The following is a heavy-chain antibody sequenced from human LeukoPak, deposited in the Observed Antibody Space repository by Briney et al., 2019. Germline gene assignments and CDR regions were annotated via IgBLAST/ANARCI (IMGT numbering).Heavy chain of an antibody. J-gene: IGHJ3*02. CDR1: GFMFNNFW. V-gene: IGHV3-7*03. CDR3: ARVARSSHPGDIVVVPAAGDAFDI. CDR2: IKPDTNEK. Sequence: GGSLRLSCEASGFMFNNFWMTWVRQAPGEGLEWVANIKPDTNEKYYVDFVRGRFTISSDNAKNSLYLQMNSLRSDDTAVYYCARVARSSHPGDIVVVPAAGDAFDIWGQGTMVTVSS. D-gene: IGHD2-2*01.